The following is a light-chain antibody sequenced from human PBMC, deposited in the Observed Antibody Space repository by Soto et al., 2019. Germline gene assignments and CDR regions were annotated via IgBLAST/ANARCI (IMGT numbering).Light chain of an antibody. J-gene: IGLJ1*01. CDR1: NSDIGAYNY. V-gene: IGLV2-14*01. CDR3: SSLTSISTNV. Sequence: QSALTQPASVSGSPGQSITISCTGTNSDIGAYNYVSWYQQHPGKAPKLMIYAVSNRPSGVSNRFSGSKSGNTGSLTISGLQAEDESDYYCSSLTSISTNVFGTGTKVTVL. CDR2: AVS.